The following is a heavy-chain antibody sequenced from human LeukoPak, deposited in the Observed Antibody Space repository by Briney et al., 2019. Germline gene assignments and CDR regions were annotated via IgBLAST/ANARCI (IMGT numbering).Heavy chain of an antibody. J-gene: IGHJ6*02. V-gene: IGHV1-69*13. D-gene: IGHD3-22*01. CDR1: GGTFSSYA. Sequence: ASVKVSCKASGGTFSSYAISWVRQAPGQGLEWMGGIIPIFGTANYAQKFQGRATITADESTSTAYMELSSLRSEDTAVYYCARDDYDSSGYYYGLYYYGMDVWGQGTTVTVSS. CDR3: ARDDYDSSGYYYGLYYYGMDV. CDR2: IIPIFGTA.